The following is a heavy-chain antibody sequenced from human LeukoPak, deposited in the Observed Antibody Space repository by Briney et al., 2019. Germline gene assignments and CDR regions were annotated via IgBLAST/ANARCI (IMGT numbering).Heavy chain of an antibody. D-gene: IGHD2-15*01. Sequence: SETLSLTCAVYGGSFSGYYWSWIRQPPGKGLEWIGEIDHSGSTNYNPSLKSRVTISVDTSKNQFSLKLSSVTAADTAVYYCARRYCSGGSCYGGFDYWGQGTLVTVSS. V-gene: IGHV4-34*01. CDR2: IDHSGST. J-gene: IGHJ4*02. CDR1: GGSFSGYY. CDR3: ARRYCSGGSCYGGFDY.